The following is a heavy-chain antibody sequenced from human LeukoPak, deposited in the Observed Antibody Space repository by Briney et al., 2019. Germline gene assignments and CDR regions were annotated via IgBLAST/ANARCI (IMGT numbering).Heavy chain of an antibody. D-gene: IGHD6-13*01. CDR2: IYYSGST. Sequence: SETLSLTCTVSGGSISSYYWSWIRQPPGKGLERIGYIYYSGSTNYNPSLKSRVTISVDTSKNQFSLKLSSVTAADTAVYYCAREVEQQLFDYWGQGTLVTVSS. CDR3: AREVEQQLFDY. J-gene: IGHJ4*02. CDR1: GGSISSYY. V-gene: IGHV4-59*01.